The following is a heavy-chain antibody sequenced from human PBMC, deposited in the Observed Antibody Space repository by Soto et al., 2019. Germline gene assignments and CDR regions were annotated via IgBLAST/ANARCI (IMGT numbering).Heavy chain of an antibody. CDR2: INGDGSRT. D-gene: IGHD3-10*01. V-gene: IGHV3-74*01. Sequence: EVQLVESGGGSVQTGGSLRISCAASGFTFGSYWMDWVRQAPGKGLVWVSRINGDGSRTTYADSVKGRFTIPRDNAQNTLYLQMNSLRADDTAVYYCSRETLWFGESPKSGGQGTLVTVSS. CDR3: SRETLWFGESPKS. J-gene: IGHJ4*02. CDR1: GFTFGSYW.